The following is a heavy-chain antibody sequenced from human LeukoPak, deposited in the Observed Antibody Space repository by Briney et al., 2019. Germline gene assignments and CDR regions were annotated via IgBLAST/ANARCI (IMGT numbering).Heavy chain of an antibody. CDR3: ARVRYSSSPFDY. CDR1: GYTFTDYY. Sequence: ASVKVSCKASGYTFTDYYMHWVRQAPGHGLERMAWINPNTGGTKYAQKSQGRVTMTRDTSISTAYMELSRLRSDDTAVYYCARVRYSSSPFDYWGQGTLVTVSS. CDR2: INPNTGGT. D-gene: IGHD6-13*01. J-gene: IGHJ4*02. V-gene: IGHV1-2*02.